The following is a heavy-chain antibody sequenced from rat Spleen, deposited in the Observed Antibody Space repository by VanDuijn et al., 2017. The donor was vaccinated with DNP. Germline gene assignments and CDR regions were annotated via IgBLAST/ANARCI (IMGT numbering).Heavy chain of an antibody. Sequence: QVQLKESGPVMVQPSQTLSLTCTVSGFSLTDYNVHWVRQPPGKVLEWIAALSSGGSTYYRSTLKSRLSISRDTSKSQVFLNMNSLQTEDTGMYFCGRADYHGGGFYYGYFDYWGQGVMVTVSS. CDR2: LSSGGST. D-gene: IGHD1-12*02. V-gene: IGHV2S12*01. J-gene: IGHJ2*01. CDR1: GFSLTDYN. CDR3: GRADYHGGGFYYGYFDY.